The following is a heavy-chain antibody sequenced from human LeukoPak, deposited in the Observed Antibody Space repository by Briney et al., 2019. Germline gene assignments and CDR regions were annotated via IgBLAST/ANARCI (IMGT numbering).Heavy chain of an antibody. CDR3: VLTSGSGSYRGYLNY. J-gene: IGHJ4*02. D-gene: IGHD3-10*01. CDR1: GGSISSSSYY. CDR2: INWNGGST. Sequence: PSETLSLTCTVSGGSISSSSYYWGWVRQAPGKGLEWVSGINWNGGSTDYADSVKGRFTISRDNAKNSVYLQMSSLRVEDTALYHCVLTSGSGSYRGYLNYWGQGTLVTVSS. V-gene: IGHV3-20*01.